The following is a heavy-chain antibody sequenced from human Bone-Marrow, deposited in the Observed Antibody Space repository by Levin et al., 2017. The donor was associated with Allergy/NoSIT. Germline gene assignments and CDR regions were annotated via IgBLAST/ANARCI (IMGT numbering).Heavy chain of an antibody. Sequence: LSLTCAASGFPFSDYWMSWVRQPPGKGLEWVGNIKGDGSMQRYVDSVKGRFTISRDNAKNSLYLQMSSLRVEDTAVYYCARAQVSASGDYWGKGTLVTVSS. J-gene: IGHJ4*02. D-gene: IGHD6-6*01. CDR1: GFPFSDYW. V-gene: IGHV3-7*01. CDR3: ARAQVSASGDY. CDR2: IKGDGSMQ.